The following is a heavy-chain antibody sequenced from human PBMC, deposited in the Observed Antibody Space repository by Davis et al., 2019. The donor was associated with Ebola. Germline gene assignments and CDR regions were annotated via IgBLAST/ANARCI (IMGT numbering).Heavy chain of an antibody. D-gene: IGHD3-22*01. J-gene: IGHJ4*02. CDR1: GFTFSIYT. Sequence: PGGSLRLSCAASGFTFSIYTMNWVRQAPGEGLEWVSSISSSGSYIYYPDSVRGRFTISRDNAKNSLYLQMNSLRAEDTAVYYCARVVTMIVVTWGQGTLVTVSS. CDR3: ARVVTMIVVT. CDR2: ISSSGSYI. V-gene: IGHV3-21*01.